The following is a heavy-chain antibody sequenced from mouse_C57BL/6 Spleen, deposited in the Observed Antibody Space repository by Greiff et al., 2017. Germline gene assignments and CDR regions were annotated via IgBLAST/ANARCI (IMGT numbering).Heavy chain of an antibody. V-gene: IGHV1-26*01. J-gene: IGHJ2*01. CDR3: VITTADY. CDR1: GYTFTDYY. D-gene: IGHD1-2*01. CDR2: INPNNGGT. Sequence: VQLQQSGPELVKPGASVKISCKASGYTFTDYYMNWVKQSHGKSLEWIGDINPNNGGTSYNQKFKGKATLTVDKSSSTAYMELRSLTSEDSAVYYCVITTADYWGQGTTLTVSS.